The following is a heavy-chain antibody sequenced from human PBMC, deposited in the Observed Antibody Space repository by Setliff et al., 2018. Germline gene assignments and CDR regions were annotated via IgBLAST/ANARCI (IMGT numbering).Heavy chain of an antibody. V-gene: IGHV3-7*01. CDR2: IKQDGSEK. D-gene: IGHD1-26*01. J-gene: IGHJ3*02. CDR1: GFTFSSYW. CDR3: AASSAGELLPIGAFDI. Sequence: PGGSLRLSCAASGFTFSSYWMSWVRQAPGKGLEWVANIKQDGSEKYYVDSVKGRFTISRDNAKNSLYLQMNSLRAEDTAVYYCAASSAGELLPIGAFDIWGQGTMVTVSS.